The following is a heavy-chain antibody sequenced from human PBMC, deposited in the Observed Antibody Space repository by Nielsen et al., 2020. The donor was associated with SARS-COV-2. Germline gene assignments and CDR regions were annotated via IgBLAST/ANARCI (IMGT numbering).Heavy chain of an antibody. CDR3: ARGDYYYGMDV. V-gene: IGHV4-61*01. Sequence: SESLSLTCTVSGGSISSSSYYWSWIRQPPGKGLEWIGYIYYSGSTNYNPSLKSRVTISVDTSKNQFSLKLGSVTAADTAVYYCARGDYYYGMDVWGQGTTVTVSS. CDR2: IYYSGST. CDR1: GGSISSSSYY. J-gene: IGHJ6*02.